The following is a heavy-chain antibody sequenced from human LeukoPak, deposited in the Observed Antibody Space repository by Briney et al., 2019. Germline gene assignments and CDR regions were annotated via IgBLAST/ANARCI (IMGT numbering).Heavy chain of an antibody. CDR1: GGSISSSSYY. J-gene: IGHJ4*02. V-gene: IGHV4-39*01. D-gene: IGHD1-26*01. Sequence: PSETLSLTCTVSGGSISSSSYYWGWIRQPPGKGLEWIGSIYYSGSTYYNPSRKSRVTISVDTSKNQFSLKLSSVTAADTAVYYCARSATGATYSFDYWGQGTLVTVSS. CDR2: IYYSGST. CDR3: ARSATGATYSFDY.